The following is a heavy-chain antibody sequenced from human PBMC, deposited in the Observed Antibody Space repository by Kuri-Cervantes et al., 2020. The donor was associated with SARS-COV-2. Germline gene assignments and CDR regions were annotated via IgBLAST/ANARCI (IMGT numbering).Heavy chain of an antibody. J-gene: IGHJ4*02. D-gene: IGHD2-2*02. CDR2: IYYSGST. V-gene: IGHV4-38-2*02. CDR3: ASSIYCSSTSCYTYGHFDY. CDR1: GYSISSGYH. Sequence: ESLKISCTVSGYSISSGYHWGWIRQPPGKGLEWIGSIYYSGSTFYSPSLMSRVTISVDTSKNQFSLKLSSMTAADTAVYYCASSIYCSSTSCYTYGHFDYWGQGTLVTVSS.